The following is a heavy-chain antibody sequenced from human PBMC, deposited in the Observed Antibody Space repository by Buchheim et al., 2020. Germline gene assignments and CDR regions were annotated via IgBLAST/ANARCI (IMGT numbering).Heavy chain of an antibody. Sequence: QVQLVESGGGVVQPGRSLRLSCAASGFTFSSYGMHWVRQAPGKGLEWVADISYVGSIKYYADSVRGRFTISRDNSKNTLYLQMNSLRAEDTAVYYCAKDMIHIVATTGNYYYYGMDVWGQGTT. V-gene: IGHV3-30*18. CDR2: ISYVGSIK. CDR3: AKDMIHIVATTGNYYYYGMDV. CDR1: GFTFSSYG. J-gene: IGHJ6*02. D-gene: IGHD5-12*01.